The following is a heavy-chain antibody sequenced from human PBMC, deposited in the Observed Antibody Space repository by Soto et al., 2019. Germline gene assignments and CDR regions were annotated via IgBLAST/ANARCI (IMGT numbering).Heavy chain of an antibody. V-gene: IGHV3-30-3*01. D-gene: IGHD4-17*01. CDR3: ARDSLDYGDYPYNWFDP. Sequence: QVQLVESGGGVVQPGRSLRLSCAASGFTFSSYAMHWVRQAPGKGLEWVAVISYDGSNKYYADSVKGRFTISRDNSKNTLDLQMNSLRAEDTAVYYCARDSLDYGDYPYNWFDPLGQGTLVTVSS. CDR1: GFTFSSYA. J-gene: IGHJ5*02. CDR2: ISYDGSNK.